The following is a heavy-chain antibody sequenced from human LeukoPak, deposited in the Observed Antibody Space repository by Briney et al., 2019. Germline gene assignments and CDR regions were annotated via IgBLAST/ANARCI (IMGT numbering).Heavy chain of an antibody. CDR1: GGSISSNNW. V-gene: IGHV4-4*02. CDR3: ARDRGGYTYSHDY. CDR2: IYHDGST. D-gene: IGHD5-18*01. J-gene: IGHJ4*02. Sequence: SETLSLTCAVSGGSISSNNWWIWVRQSPEKGLEWIGEIYHDGSTNYNPSLKSRATISMDKSKNQLSLKLNFVTAADTAVYYCARDRGGYTYSHDYWGQGTLVTVSS.